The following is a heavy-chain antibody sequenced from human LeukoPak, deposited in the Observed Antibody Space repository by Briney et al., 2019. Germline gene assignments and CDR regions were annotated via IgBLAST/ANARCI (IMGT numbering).Heavy chain of an antibody. J-gene: IGHJ4*02. V-gene: IGHV4-34*01. CDR1: GGSFSGYY. D-gene: IGHD4-17*01. CDR2: INHSGST. Sequence: PSETLSITCAVYGGSFSGYYWSWIRQPPGKGLEWIGEINHSGSTNYNPSLKSRVTISADTSKNQFSLKLSSMTAADTAVYYCASSRDRIHYAAFDYWGQGTLVTVSS. CDR3: ASSRDRIHYAAFDY.